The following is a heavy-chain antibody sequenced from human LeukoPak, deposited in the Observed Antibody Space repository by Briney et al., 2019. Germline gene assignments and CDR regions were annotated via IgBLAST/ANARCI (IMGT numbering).Heavy chain of an antibody. CDR1: GYSISSGYY. V-gene: IGHV4-38-2*01. CDR2: IYYSGST. J-gene: IGHJ4*02. Sequence: SSETLSLTCAVSGYSISSGYYWGWIRQPPGKGLEWIGRIYYSGSTYYNPSLKSRVTISVDTPKNQFSLKLSSVTAADTAVYYCARHGRSTNYFDYWGQGTLVTVSS. D-gene: IGHD2-15*01. CDR3: ARHGRSTNYFDY.